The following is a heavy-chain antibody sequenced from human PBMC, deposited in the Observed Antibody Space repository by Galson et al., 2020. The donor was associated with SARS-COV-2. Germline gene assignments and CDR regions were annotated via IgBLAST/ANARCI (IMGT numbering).Heavy chain of an antibody. J-gene: IGHJ5*02. CDR2: IIPIFGTA. Sequence: SVKVSCKASGGTFSSYAISWVRHAPGQGLEWMGGIIPIFGTANYAQKFQGRVTITADESTSTAYMELSSLRSEDTAVYYCARVPKQWLAFTRYNWFDPWGQGTLVTVSS. D-gene: IGHD6-19*01. V-gene: IGHV1-69*13. CDR3: ARVPKQWLAFTRYNWFDP. CDR1: GGTFSSYA.